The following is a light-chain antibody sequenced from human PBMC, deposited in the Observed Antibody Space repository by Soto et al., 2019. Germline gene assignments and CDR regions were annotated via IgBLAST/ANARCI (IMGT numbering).Light chain of an antibody. CDR3: QQYGTSRHGT. CDR2: GAS. V-gene: IGKV3-15*01. CDR1: QSVSSN. J-gene: IGKJ5*01. Sequence: EIVMTPSPATLSVSPGESATLSCRASQSVSSNLAWYQQKPGQAPRLLIYGASTRATGIPARFSGSGSGTEFTLTISSLQSEDFAVYYCQQYGTSRHGTFGQGTRLEIK.